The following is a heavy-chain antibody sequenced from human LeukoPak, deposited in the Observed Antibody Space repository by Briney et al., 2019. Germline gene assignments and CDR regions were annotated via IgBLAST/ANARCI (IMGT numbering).Heavy chain of an antibody. V-gene: IGHV4-4*02. Sequence: SETLSLTCAVSGGSISSSNWWSWVRQPPGKGLEWIGEIYRSGSTNYNPSLKSRVTISVDKSKNQFSLKLSSVTAADTAVYYCARPIAVAGTMGDYWGQGTLVTVSS. J-gene: IGHJ4*02. D-gene: IGHD6-19*01. CDR3: ARPIAVAGTMGDY. CDR2: IYRSGST. CDR1: GGSISSSNW.